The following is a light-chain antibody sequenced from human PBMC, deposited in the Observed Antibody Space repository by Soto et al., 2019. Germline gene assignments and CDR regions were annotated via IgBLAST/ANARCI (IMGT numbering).Light chain of an antibody. CDR3: QSYDSSLSGV. V-gene: IGLV1-40*01. CDR1: RSTIGAGYD. Sequence: QSVLNRPPLVSGAPSEQVTISCPGSRSTIGAGYDVHWYQQLPGTAPKLLIYGNSNRPSGVPDRFSGSKSGTSASLAITGLQAEDEADYYCQSYDSSLSGVFGTGTKVTVL. J-gene: IGLJ1*01. CDR2: GNS.